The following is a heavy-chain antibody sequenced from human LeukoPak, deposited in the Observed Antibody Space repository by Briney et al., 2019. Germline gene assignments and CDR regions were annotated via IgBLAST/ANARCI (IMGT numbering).Heavy chain of an antibody. Sequence: SETLSLTCAVYGGSFSGYYWSWIRQPPGKGLEWIGEINHSGSTNYNPSLKSRVTISVDTSKNQFSLKLSSVTAADTAVYYCARGPNYYDSSGDDYWGQGTLVTVSS. V-gene: IGHV4-34*01. CDR1: GGSFSGYY. D-gene: IGHD3-22*01. J-gene: IGHJ4*02. CDR2: INHSGST. CDR3: ARGPNYYDSSGDDY.